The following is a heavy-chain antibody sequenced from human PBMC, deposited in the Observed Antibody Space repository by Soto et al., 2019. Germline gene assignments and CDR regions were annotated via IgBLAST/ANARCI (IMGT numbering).Heavy chain of an antibody. J-gene: IGHJ6*02. V-gene: IGHV5-51*01. D-gene: IGHD6-19*01. CDR1: GYSFTSYW. CDR3: ARSRRGAYSSGWYSPSGYYNYGIDV. CDR2: IYPGDSDT. Sequence: PGESLKISCKGSGYSFTSYWIGWVRQMPGKGLEWMGIIYPGDSDTKYSPSLQGQVSISADTSISTAYLQWTSLKASDTAMYYCARSRRGAYSSGWYSPSGYYNYGIDVWGQGTTVTGSS.